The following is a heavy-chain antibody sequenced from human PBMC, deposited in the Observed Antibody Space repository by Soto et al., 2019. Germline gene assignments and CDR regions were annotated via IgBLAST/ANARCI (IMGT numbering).Heavy chain of an antibody. Sequence: SETLSLTCTVSGGSISTYNWNWIRQSPGKGLEWIGNLYYNGNTNYNPSLKSRVSISVDTSKNQFSLKLTSMTDADTAVYYCARIGYTYLYYFDYWGQGTLVTVSS. V-gene: IGHV4-59*01. J-gene: IGHJ4*02. CDR2: LYYNGNT. CDR3: ARIGYTYLYYFDY. CDR1: GGSISTYN. D-gene: IGHD5-18*01.